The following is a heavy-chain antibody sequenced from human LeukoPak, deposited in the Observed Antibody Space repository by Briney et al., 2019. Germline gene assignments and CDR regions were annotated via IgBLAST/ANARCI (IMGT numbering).Heavy chain of an antibody. D-gene: IGHD4/OR15-4a*01. Sequence: SETLSLTCAVYGGSFSGYYWSWIRQPPGKGLEWIGEINHSGSTNYNPSLKRRVPISVDTSKNQFSLKLSSVTAADTAVYYCARGRKSLNYYYYYGMDVWGQGTTVTVSS. CDR2: INHSGST. CDR1: GGSFSGYY. V-gene: IGHV4-34*01. J-gene: IGHJ6*02. CDR3: ARGRKSLNYYYYYGMDV.